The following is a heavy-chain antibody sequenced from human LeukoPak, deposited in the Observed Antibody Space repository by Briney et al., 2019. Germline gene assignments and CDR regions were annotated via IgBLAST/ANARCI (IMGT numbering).Heavy chain of an antibody. CDR2: LNPNRGGT. CDR3: ARDAPSYDYVWGSYPY. D-gene: IGHD3-16*02. J-gene: IGHJ4*02. V-gene: IGHV1-2*02. CDR1: GYTFTGYY. Sequence: ASVKVSCKASGYTFTGYYMHWVRQAPGQGLEWMGWLNPNRGGTNYAQKFQGRVTMTRDTSISTAYMELRRLRSDDTAVYYCARDAPSYDYVWGSYPYWGQGTLVTVSS.